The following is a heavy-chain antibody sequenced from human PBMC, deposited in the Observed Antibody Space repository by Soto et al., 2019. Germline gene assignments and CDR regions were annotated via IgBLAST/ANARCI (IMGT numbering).Heavy chain of an antibody. Sequence: PSETLSLTCTVSGGSISSVYYYWSWIRQPPGEGLEWIGHIYNSGSTYSNPSLKSRVTISVDTSKNQFSLNLSSVTATDTAVYYCARGPAGDKVDYWGQGTLVTVSS. CDR1: GGSISSVYYY. J-gene: IGHJ4*02. CDR3: ARGPAGDKVDY. D-gene: IGHD7-27*01. V-gene: IGHV4-30-4*01. CDR2: IYNSGST.